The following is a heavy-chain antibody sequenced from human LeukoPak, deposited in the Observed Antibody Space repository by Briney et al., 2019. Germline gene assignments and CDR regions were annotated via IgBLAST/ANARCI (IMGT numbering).Heavy chain of an antibody. CDR1: GGSINSGSYY. V-gene: IGHV4-61*02. Sequence: SETLSLTCTVSGGSINSGSYYWSWIRQPAGKGLEWIGRVLTSGTTNYNPSLKSRVSISVDTSKNQFSLRLTSVTAADTAVYYCARCGGSSWYYFQDWGQGTLVTVSS. D-gene: IGHD6-13*01. CDR2: VLTSGTT. J-gene: IGHJ4*02. CDR3: ARCGGSSWYYFQD.